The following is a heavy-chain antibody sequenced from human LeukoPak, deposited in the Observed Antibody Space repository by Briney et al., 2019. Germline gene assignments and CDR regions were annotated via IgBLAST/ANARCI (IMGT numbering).Heavy chain of an antibody. CDR3: ARARSGPYGSGSLDAFDI. D-gene: IGHD3-10*01. CDR2: IIPMFDTA. J-gene: IGHJ3*02. CDR1: GGTFSSYP. Sequence: GSSVKVSCKASGGTFSSYPISWVRQAPGQGLEWMGGIIPMFDTADFAQKFQGRVTITADTSTSTAYMRLSSLRSEDTAVYYCARARSGPYGSGSLDAFDIWGQGTMVTVSS. V-gene: IGHV1-69*06.